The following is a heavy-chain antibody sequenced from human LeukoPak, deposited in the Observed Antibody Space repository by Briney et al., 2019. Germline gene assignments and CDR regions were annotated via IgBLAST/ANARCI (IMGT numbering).Heavy chain of an antibody. V-gene: IGHV3-74*01. CDR3: ARVGDIYCSRISCSLDY. D-gene: IGHD2-2*01. J-gene: IGHJ4*02. CDR1: GFTFSNYW. CDR2: INSDGSST. Sequence: PGGCLRLSCAASGFTFSNYWMHWVRPAPGKGLVWVSRINSDGSSTSYADSVRGGFTISRDNAKNTLYLQMNSLRAEDTAVYYCARVGDIYCSRISCSLDYWGQGALVTVSS.